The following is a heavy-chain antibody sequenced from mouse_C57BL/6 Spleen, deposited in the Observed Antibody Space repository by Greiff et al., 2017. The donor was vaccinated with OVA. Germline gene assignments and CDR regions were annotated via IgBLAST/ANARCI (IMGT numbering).Heavy chain of an antibody. Sequence: VQLQQSGPGLVQPSQSLSITCTVSGFSLTSYGVHWVRQSPGKGLEWLGVIWRGGSTDYNAAFMSRLSITKDNSKSQVFFKMNSLQADDTAIYYCAKNGEIYDGYIDYWGQGTTLTVSS. CDR1: GFSLTSYG. CDR2: IWRGGST. D-gene: IGHD2-3*01. J-gene: IGHJ2*01. V-gene: IGHV2-5*01. CDR3: AKNGEIYDGYIDY.